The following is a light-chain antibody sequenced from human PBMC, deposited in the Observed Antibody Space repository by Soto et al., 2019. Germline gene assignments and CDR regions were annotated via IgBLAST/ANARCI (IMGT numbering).Light chain of an antibody. Sequence: QSVLTQPPSVSGAPGQRVTISCTGSSSNIGAGYGVNWYQQLPGTAPKLLIYGNTNRPSGVPDRFSGSKSGTSASLAITGLQAEDEADYYCQSYDTSLRGSVFGGGTKLTVL. V-gene: IGLV1-40*01. CDR2: GNT. J-gene: IGLJ3*02. CDR1: SSNIGAGYG. CDR3: QSYDTSLRGSV.